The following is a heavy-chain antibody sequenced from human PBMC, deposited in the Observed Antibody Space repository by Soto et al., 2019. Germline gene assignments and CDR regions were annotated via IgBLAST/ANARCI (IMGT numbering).Heavy chain of an antibody. J-gene: IGHJ3*02. Sequence: GGSLRLSCAASGFTFSDYYMSWIRQAPGKGLEWVSYISSSGSTIYYADSVKGRFTISRDNAKNSLYLQMNSLRAEDTAVYYCARDGQQLVRDDAFDIWGQGTMVTVSS. D-gene: IGHD6-13*01. CDR1: GFTFSDYY. CDR2: ISSSGSTI. CDR3: ARDGQQLVRDDAFDI. V-gene: IGHV3-11*01.